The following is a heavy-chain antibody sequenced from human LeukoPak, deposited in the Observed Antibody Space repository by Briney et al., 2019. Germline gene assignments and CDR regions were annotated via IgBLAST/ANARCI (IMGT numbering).Heavy chain of an antibody. V-gene: IGHV1-2*02. CDR3: ARGRIAAAGTWWFDH. CDR2: INPNSGGT. Sequence: ASVKVSCKASGYTFTGYYMHWVRQAPGQGLEWRGWINPNSGGTNYAQKFQGRVTMTRDTSISTAYMELSRLRSDDTAVYYCARGRIAAAGTWWFDHWGQGTLVTVSS. D-gene: IGHD6-13*01. J-gene: IGHJ5*02. CDR1: GYTFTGYY.